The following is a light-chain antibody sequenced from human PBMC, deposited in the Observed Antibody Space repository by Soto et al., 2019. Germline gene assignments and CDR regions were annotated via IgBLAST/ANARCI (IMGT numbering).Light chain of an antibody. CDR1: SSDVGGYDY. J-gene: IGLJ2*01. CDR2: EVN. CDR3: SSYAGSNNVI. V-gene: IGLV2-8*01. Sequence: QSALTQPPSASGSPGQSVTISCTGTSSDVGGYDYVSWYQQHPGKAPKLIIYEVNKRPSGVPDRVSGSKSGNTASLTVSGLQVEDEADYYCSSYAGSNNVIFGGGVKLTVL.